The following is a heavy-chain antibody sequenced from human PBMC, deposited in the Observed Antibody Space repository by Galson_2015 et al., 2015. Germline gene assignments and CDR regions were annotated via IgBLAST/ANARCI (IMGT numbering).Heavy chain of an antibody. CDR2: IKEDGSEK. Sequence: SLRLSCAASGFMFSTYWMSWVRQAPGKGLEWEANIKEDGSEKYYVDSVKGRFTISRDTAKNSLYLQMNSLRAEDTAVYYCARDRHGYYYYMDVWGKGTTVTVSS. CDR3: ARDRHGYYYYMDV. V-gene: IGHV3-7*01. J-gene: IGHJ6*03. CDR1: GFMFSTYW.